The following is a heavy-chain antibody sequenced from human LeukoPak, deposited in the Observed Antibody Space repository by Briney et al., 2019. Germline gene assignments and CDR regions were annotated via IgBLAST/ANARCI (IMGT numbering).Heavy chain of an antibody. J-gene: IGHJ5*02. CDR2: IYSGGST. CDR3: ARVVVTGNWFDP. V-gene: IGHV3-53*01. Sequence: GGSLRLSCAASGFTVSSNYMSWVRQAPGKGLEWVSVIYSGGSTYYADSVKGRFTISRDNSKNTLYLQMNSLRAEDTAVYYCARVVVTGNWFDPWGQGTLVTVSS. CDR1: GFTVSSNY. D-gene: IGHD2-21*02.